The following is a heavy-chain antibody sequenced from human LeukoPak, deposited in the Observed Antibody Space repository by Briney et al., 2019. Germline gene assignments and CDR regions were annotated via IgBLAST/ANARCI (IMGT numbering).Heavy chain of an antibody. CDR1: GFTFSSYW. J-gene: IGHJ1*01. CDR2: INSDGSST. CDR3: ARTPYSGSYYQH. Sequence: PGGSLRLSCAASGFTFSSYWMHCVRHAPGKGLVWVSRINSDGSSTSYADSVKGRFTISRDNAKNTLYLQMNSLRAEDTAVYYCARTPYSGSYYQHWGQGTLVTVSS. D-gene: IGHD1-26*01. V-gene: IGHV3-74*01.